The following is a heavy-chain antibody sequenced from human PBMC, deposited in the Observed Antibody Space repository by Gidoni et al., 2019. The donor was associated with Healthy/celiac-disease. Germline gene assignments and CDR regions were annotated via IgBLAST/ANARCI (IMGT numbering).Heavy chain of an antibody. CDR2: IYYSGST. V-gene: IGHV4-59*01. D-gene: IGHD3-10*01. Sequence: QVQLQESGPVLVKPSETLSLTCTVAGGSISSYYWSWIRQPPGKGLEWIGYIYYSGSTNYNPSLKSRVTISVDTSKNQFSLELSSVTAADTAVYYCARSAVRGLLSNWFDPWCQGTLVTVSS. J-gene: IGHJ5*02. CDR3: ARSAVRGLLSNWFDP. CDR1: GGSISSYY.